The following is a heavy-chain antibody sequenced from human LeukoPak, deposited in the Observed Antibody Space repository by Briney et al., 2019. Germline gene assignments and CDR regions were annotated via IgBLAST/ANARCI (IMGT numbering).Heavy chain of an antibody. V-gene: IGHV3-74*01. CDR3: ARDSPIYSGSYLFDY. CDR1: GFTFSSYW. CDR2: INSDGTST. Sequence: GGSLRLSCAASGFTFSSYWMHWVRQAPGKGLVWVSRINSDGTSTNYADSVKGRFTISRDNAKNTLYLQMNSLRAEDTAVYYCARDSPIYSGSYLFDYWGQGTLVTVSS. J-gene: IGHJ4*02. D-gene: IGHD1-26*01.